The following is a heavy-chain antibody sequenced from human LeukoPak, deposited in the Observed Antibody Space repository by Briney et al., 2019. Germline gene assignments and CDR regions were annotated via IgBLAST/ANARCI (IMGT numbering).Heavy chain of an antibody. J-gene: IGHJ4*02. CDR3: ARDRGTWNDDGFDY. Sequence: SETLSLTCAVYGGSFSPYYWSWIRLPPGKGLEWIGEIDHSGSTNYNPSLKSRVTMSVDTSKNQFSLKLSSVTAADTAVYYCARDRGTWNDDGFDYWGQGTLVTVSS. CDR1: GGSFSPYY. CDR2: IDHSGST. V-gene: IGHV4-34*01. D-gene: IGHD1-1*01.